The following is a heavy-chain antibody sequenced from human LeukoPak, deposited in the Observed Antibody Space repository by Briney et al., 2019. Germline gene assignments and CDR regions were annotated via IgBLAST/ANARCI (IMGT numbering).Heavy chain of an antibody. CDR3: ARDEVAMAPIPYYYYGMDV. V-gene: IGHV3-30*03. J-gene: IGHJ6*02. D-gene: IGHD5-24*01. CDR1: GFTFSSYG. Sequence: GGSLRLSCAASGFTFSSYGMHWVRQAPGKGLEWVAVISYDGSNKYYADSVKGRFTISRDNSKNTLYLQMNSLRAEDTAVYYCARDEVAMAPIPYYYYGMDVWGRGTTVTVSS. CDR2: ISYDGSNK.